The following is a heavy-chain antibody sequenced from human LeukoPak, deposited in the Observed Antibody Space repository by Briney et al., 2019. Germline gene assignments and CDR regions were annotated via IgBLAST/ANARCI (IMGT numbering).Heavy chain of an antibody. Sequence: PCRSLRLSCAASGVTFGGYARHWVRQAPGKGLEWVSGISWNSGSIGYADSVKGRFTISRDNAKNSLYLQMNSLRAEDTALYYCGKGLYDSSGPKDYWGQGTLVTVSS. CDR1: GVTFGGYA. CDR2: ISWNSGSI. J-gene: IGHJ4*02. CDR3: GKGLYDSSGPKDY. D-gene: IGHD3-22*01. V-gene: IGHV3-9*01.